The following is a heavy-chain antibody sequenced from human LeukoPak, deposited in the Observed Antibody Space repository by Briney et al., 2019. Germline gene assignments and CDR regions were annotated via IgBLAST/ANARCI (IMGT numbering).Heavy chain of an antibody. CDR1: GFTFSSYA. CDR2: ISDSGDNT. Sequence: GGSLRLSCAASGFTFSSYAMSWVRQAPGKGLEWVSVISDSGDNTYYINSVKGRFTISRDNSKNTLYLQMNSLRAEDTAVYYCAKVAGGAATRPLYFDYWGQGTLVTVSS. CDR3: AKVAGGAATRPLYFDY. V-gene: IGHV3-23*01. J-gene: IGHJ4*02. D-gene: IGHD2-15*01.